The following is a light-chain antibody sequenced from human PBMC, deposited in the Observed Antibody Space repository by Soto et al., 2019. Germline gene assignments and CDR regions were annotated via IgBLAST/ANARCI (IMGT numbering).Light chain of an antibody. Sequence: DIEMTQSPASLSVSAGDRVTLICRASQSIINYLNWYQQKPAQAPQLLIYASSSLPTGVPSTFSGSGSGTHFTLTISSLQPEDFATYYCQQSYSTRRTFGQGTKVEIK. J-gene: IGKJ1*01. V-gene: IGKV1-39*01. CDR3: QQSYSTRRT. CDR2: ASS. CDR1: QSIINY.